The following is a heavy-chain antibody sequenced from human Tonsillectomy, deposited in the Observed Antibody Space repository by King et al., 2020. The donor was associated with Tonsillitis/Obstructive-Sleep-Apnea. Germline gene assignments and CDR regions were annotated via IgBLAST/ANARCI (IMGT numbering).Heavy chain of an antibody. D-gene: IGHD2-8*02. J-gene: IGHJ4*02. CDR2: IKRDGSER. Sequence: VQLVESGGGLVQPGGSLRLSCAASGFTLSGYWMSWVRQAPGKGLEWVANIKRDGSERYYGDSLKGRFTISRDNAKNSLYVQMNSLRTEDTAVYFCAREIGSGGEVAFDYWGQGTWSPSPQ. CDR1: GFTLSGYW. V-gene: IGHV3-7*03. CDR3: AREIGSGGEVAFDY.